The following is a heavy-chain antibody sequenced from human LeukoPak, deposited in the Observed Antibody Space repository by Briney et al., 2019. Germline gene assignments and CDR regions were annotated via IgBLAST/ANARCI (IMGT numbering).Heavy chain of an antibody. Sequence: ASVKVSCKASGYTFTSYDINWVRQATGQGLEWMGWMNPNSGNTGYAQKFQGRVTMIRNTSISTAYMELSSLRSEDTAVYYCAREFDITGTTSSLWGQGTLVTISS. CDR2: MNPNSGNT. CDR3: AREFDITGTTSSL. V-gene: IGHV1-8*01. CDR1: GYTFTSYD. J-gene: IGHJ4*02. D-gene: IGHD1-7*01.